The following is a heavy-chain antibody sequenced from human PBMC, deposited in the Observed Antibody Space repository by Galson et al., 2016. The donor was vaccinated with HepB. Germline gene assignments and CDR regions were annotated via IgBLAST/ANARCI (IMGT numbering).Heavy chain of an antibody. V-gene: IGHV2-5*02. CDR2: VYWDDDY. D-gene: IGHD7-27*01. CDR3: AYTSARYPANWYPNWLDP. Sequence: PALVKPTQTLTLTCTVSGFSLHSYGVGVAWIRQPPGGAPEWLGAVYWDDDYRYSPALKSRITITRDSSRDQVILTLTNMDPVDSATYYCAYTSARYPANWYPNWLDPWGQGTLVTVSS. CDR1: GFSLHSYGVG. J-gene: IGHJ5*02.